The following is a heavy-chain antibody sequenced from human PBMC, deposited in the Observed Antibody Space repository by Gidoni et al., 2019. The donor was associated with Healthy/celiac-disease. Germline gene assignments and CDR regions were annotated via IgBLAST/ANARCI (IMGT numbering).Heavy chain of an antibody. CDR1: GFTFSSYG. J-gene: IGHJ4*02. CDR2: IWYDGSNQ. V-gene: IGHV3-33*01. Sequence: QVQLMESGGGVVQPGRSLRLSCAASGFTFSSYGMHWVRQAPGKGLEWVAVIWYDGSNQYYADSVKGRFTISRDNSKNTLYLQMNSLRAEDTAVYYCARHRSTVPFDYWGQGTLVTVSS. D-gene: IGHD4-17*01. CDR3: ARHRSTVPFDY.